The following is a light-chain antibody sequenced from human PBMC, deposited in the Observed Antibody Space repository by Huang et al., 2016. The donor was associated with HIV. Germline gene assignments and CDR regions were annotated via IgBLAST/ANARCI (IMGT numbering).Light chain of an antibody. Sequence: DIQMTQSPSSLSASVGDRLTITCRASQNIGRYLNWYQQKPGMAPKLLISVASTLQSGVPSRFTGSGSGTDFTLTINSLQPDDFVTYYCQQSLTTPYTFGQGTNLEIE. CDR1: QNIGRY. CDR3: QQSLTTPYT. CDR2: VAS. V-gene: IGKV1-39*01. J-gene: IGKJ2*01.